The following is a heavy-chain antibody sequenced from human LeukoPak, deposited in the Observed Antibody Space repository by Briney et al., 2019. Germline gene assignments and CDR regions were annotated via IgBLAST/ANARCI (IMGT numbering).Heavy chain of an antibody. J-gene: IGHJ4*02. V-gene: IGHV3-7*03. CDR2: IKEDGSEK. Sequence: GGSLRLSCAASGFTFSSYWMTWVRQAPGKGLEWVANIKEDGSEKHYVDFVRGRFTISRDNAKNSLYLQMNSLRVEDTAVYYCARDLVLWGQGTLVTVSS. CDR3: ARDLVL. CDR1: GFTFSSYW.